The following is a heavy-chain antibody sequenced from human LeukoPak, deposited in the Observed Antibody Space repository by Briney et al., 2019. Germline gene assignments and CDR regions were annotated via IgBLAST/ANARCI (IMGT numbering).Heavy chain of an antibody. D-gene: IGHD2-2*01. CDR3: AKDLSAHQLFAQHADY. V-gene: IGHV3-23*01. CDR2: ISGSGGST. CDR1: GFTFSSYA. J-gene: IGHJ4*02. Sequence: GGSLRLSCAASGFTFSSYAMTWVRQAPGEGLEWVSTISGSGGSTYYADPVKGRFTISRDNSKNTLYLQMNSLRVEDTAVYYCAKDLSAHQLFAQHADYWGQGPLVTVSS.